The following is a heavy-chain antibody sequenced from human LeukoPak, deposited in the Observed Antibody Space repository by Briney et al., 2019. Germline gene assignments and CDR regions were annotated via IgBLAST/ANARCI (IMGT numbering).Heavy chain of an antibody. J-gene: IGHJ4*02. CDR2: INHSGST. Sequence: PSETLSLTCAVYGGSFSGYYWSWIRQPPGKGLEWIGEINHSGSTNYNPSLKSRVTISVDTSKNQFSLKLSSVTAADTAVYYCARHRTVYYDILTGYYFRVAYFDYWGQGTLVTVSS. D-gene: IGHD3-9*01. CDR3: ARHRTVYYDILTGYYFRVAYFDY. CDR1: GGSFSGYY. V-gene: IGHV4-34*01.